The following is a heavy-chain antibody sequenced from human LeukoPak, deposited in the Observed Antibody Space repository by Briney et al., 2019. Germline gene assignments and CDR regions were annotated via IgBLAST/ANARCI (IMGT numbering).Heavy chain of an antibody. D-gene: IGHD6-19*01. J-gene: IGHJ4*02. Sequence: PGGSLRLSCAASGFTFTSYWMSWVRQAPGKGLEWVAVISYDGSNKYYADSVKGRFTISRDNSKNTLYLQMNSLRAEDTAVYYCAGTIAVAGLDYWGQGTLVTVSS. V-gene: IGHV3-30-3*01. CDR1: GFTFTSYW. CDR3: AGTIAVAGLDY. CDR2: ISYDGSNK.